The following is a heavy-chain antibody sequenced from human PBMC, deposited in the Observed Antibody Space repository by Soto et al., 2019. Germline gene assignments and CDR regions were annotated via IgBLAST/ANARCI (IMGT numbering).Heavy chain of an antibody. CDR2: IYSGGYT. CDR1: GFTVSNNY. Sequence: EVQLVESGGGLIQPGGSLRLSCAVSGFTVSNNYMSWVRQAPGKGLEGVSVIYSGGYTAYGDSVKGRFTISRDNSKNTLSFKINGRGADAPALFFGGRRAGGGGYWGQGTLVTVSS. D-gene: IGHD3-10*01. CDR3: GRRAGGGGY. J-gene: IGHJ4*02. V-gene: IGHV3-53*01.